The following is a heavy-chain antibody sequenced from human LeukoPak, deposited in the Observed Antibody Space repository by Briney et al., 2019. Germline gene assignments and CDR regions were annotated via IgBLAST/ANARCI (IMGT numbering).Heavy chain of an antibody. CDR2: INLNNGDI. D-gene: IGHD2-21*01. V-gene: IGHV1-2*02. CDR1: GYSFTDYY. CDR3: ARADRLHGGPYLIGP. Sequence: ASVKVSCKASGYSFTDYYMHWARQAPGQGLEWMGWINLNNGDIKSAQKFQGRVTMTRDTSITTVYMEVSWLTSGDTAIYYCARADRLHGGPYLIGPWGQGTLVTVSS. J-gene: IGHJ5*02.